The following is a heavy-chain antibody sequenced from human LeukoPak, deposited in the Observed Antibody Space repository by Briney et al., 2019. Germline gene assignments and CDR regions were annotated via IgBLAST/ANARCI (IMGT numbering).Heavy chain of an antibody. CDR2: IYYSGST. J-gene: IGHJ4*02. CDR1: GGSISSGSYY. V-gene: IGHV4-61*01. CDR3: ARCDDDYVIDY. D-gene: IGHD3-16*01. Sequence: PSQTLSLTCTVSGGSISSGSYYWSWIRQPPGKGLEWIGYIYYSGSTNYNPSLKSRVTISVDTSKNQFSLKLSSVTAADTAVYYCARCDDDYVIDYWGQGTLVTVSS.